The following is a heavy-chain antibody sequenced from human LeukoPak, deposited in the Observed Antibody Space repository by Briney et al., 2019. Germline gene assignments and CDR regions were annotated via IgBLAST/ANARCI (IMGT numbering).Heavy chain of an antibody. Sequence: ASVKVSCKVSGYTLTELSMHWVRQAPGKGLEWMGGFDPEDGETIYAQKFQGRVTMTEDTSTDTAYMELSSLRSEDTAVYYCARDLFVATPSGIVDYWGQGTLVTVSS. J-gene: IGHJ4*02. V-gene: IGHV1-24*01. CDR1: GYTLTELS. CDR2: FDPEDGET. CDR3: ARDLFVATPSGIVDY. D-gene: IGHD2-15*01.